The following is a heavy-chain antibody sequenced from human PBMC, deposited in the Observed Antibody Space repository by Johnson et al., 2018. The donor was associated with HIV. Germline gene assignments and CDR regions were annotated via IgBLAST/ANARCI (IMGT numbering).Heavy chain of an antibody. CDR1: GFSFSSYD. J-gene: IGHJ3*01. V-gene: IGHV3-30*18. Sequence: QVQLVESGGGVVQPGRSLRLSCAASGFSFSSYDMHWVRQAPGKGLEWVAVISYDGSNKYYADSVKGRFTISRDNSKNTLYLQMHSLRTEDTALYYCAKDHNYGSYLLAFDVWGQGTMVTVSS. D-gene: IGHD3-10*01. CDR3: AKDHNYGSYLLAFDV. CDR2: ISYDGSNK.